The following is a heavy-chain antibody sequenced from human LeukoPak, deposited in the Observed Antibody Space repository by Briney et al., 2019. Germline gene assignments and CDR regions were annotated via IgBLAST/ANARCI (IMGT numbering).Heavy chain of an antibody. CDR3: ASPSPSYYDSSGYHFDY. CDR2: IYHSGST. CDR1: GGSISSSSYY. J-gene: IGHJ4*02. Sequence: PSETLSLTCIVSGGSISSSSYYWGWIRQPPGKGLEWIGNIYHSGSTYYNPSLKSRVTISVDTSKNQFSLKLSSVTAADTAVYYCASPSPSYYDSSGYHFDYWGQGTLVTVSS. D-gene: IGHD3-22*01. V-gene: IGHV4-39*07.